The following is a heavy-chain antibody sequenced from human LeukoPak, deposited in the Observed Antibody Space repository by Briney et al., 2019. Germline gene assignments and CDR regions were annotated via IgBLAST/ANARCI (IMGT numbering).Heavy chain of an antibody. D-gene: IGHD3-22*01. J-gene: IGHJ1*01. CDR1: AGYVSSAY. CDR2: VYFSGST. CDR3: AYSIGYYDEWFQN. Sequence: SETLPLTCAGSAGYVSSAYWSWIRQPPPKRLDRIGYVYFSGSTNYNPSLTSRVTISADTSKNHFSLKLTSVTAADTDVYYCAYSIGYYDEWFQNWSQGTLVTVSS. V-gene: IGHV4-4*09.